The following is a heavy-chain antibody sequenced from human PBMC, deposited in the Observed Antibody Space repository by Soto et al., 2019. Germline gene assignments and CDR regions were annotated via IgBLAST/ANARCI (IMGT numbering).Heavy chain of an antibody. V-gene: IGHV3-30-3*01. CDR1: GFTFSSYA. D-gene: IGHD3-9*01. J-gene: IGHJ6*02. Sequence: GGSLRLSCAASGFTFSSYAMHWVRQAPGKGLEKVSFISFDGSNKYYADSVKGRFTISRDNSKNTLYLQMNSLRAEYTAVYYCARDTALLRYFDWLPRAYGMDVWGQGTTVTVSS. CDR2: ISFDGSNK. CDR3: ARDTALLRYFDWLPRAYGMDV.